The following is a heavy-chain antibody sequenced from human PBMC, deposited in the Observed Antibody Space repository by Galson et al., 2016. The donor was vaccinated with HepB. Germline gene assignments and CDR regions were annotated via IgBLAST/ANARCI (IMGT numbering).Heavy chain of an antibody. Sequence: SLRLSCAASGFTFSSYWMTWVRQAPGKGLEWVANIKQDGSENYYVDSVKGRFTISRDNAKNSLYLQMNTLKAEETAVYYCAREVLPADHWGQGTLGTVSS. CDR1: GFTFSSYW. J-gene: IGHJ4*02. CDR2: IKQDGSEN. CDR3: AREVLPADH. D-gene: IGHD3-10*01. V-gene: IGHV3-7*03.